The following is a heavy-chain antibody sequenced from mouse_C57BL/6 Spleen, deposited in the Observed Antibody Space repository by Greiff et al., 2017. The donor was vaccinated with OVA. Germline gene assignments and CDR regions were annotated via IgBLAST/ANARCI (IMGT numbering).Heavy chain of an antibody. V-gene: IGHV1-15*01. D-gene: IGHD1-1*01. Sequence: QVQLQQSGAELVRPGASVTLSCKASGYTFTDYEMHWVKQTPVHGLEWIGAIDPETGGTAYNQKFKGKAILTADKSSSTAYMELRSLTSEDSAVYYCTRRVTYYGSSYGYFDVWGTGTTVTVSS. CDR1: GYTFTDYE. J-gene: IGHJ1*03. CDR2: IDPETGGT. CDR3: TRRVTYYGSSYGYFDV.